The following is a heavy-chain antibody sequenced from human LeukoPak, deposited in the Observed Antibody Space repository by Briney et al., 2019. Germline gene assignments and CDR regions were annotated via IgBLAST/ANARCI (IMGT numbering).Heavy chain of an antibody. D-gene: IGHD5-24*01. V-gene: IGHV3-21*04. Sequence: PGGSLRLSCAASGFPFNNFGMNWVRQAPGKGLEWVCTTGISSVNTLCADSVNGRFTISRDNSRNILDLQMNNLRVDDTAVYYCTTGDGIGTHPRAYYFDNWGQGTLVTVSS. J-gene: IGHJ4*02. CDR1: GFPFNNFG. CDR2: TGISSVNT. CDR3: TTGDGIGTHPRAYYFDN.